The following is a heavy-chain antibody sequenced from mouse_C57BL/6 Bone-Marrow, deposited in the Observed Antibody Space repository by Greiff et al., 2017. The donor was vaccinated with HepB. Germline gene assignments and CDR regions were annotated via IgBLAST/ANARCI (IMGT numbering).Heavy chain of an antibody. CDR1: GYTFTDYY. V-gene: IGHV1-76*01. CDR2: IYPGSGNT. J-gene: IGHJ3*01. Sequence: QVQLQQSGAELVRPGASVKLSCKASGYTFTDYYINWVKQRPGQGLEWIARIYPGSGNTYYNEKFKGKATLTAEKSSSTAYMQLSSLTSEDSAVYFCARGERAGFAYWGQGTLVTVSA. CDR3: ARGERAGFAY. D-gene: IGHD3-3*01.